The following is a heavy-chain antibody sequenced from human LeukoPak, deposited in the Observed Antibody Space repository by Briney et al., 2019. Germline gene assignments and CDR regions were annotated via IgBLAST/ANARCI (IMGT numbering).Heavy chain of an antibody. V-gene: IGHV3-7*01. J-gene: IGHJ3*02. CDR1: GFTFSTHW. Sequence: GGSLRLSCAASGFTFSTHWMYWVRQAPGKGLEWVANIKQDGSKIYYVDSVKGRFTISRDNARNSLYLQMNSLRAEDTALYYCVGGDAFDIWGQGTMVTFSS. CDR2: IKQDGSKI. D-gene: IGHD4-23*01. CDR3: VGGDAFDI.